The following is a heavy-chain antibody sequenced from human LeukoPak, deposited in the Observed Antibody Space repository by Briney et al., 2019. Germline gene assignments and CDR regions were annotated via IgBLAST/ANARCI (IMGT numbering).Heavy chain of an antibody. CDR3: ARGGGKSFAFDI. V-gene: IGHV3-21*01. CDR1: GFTFSSYS. J-gene: IGHJ3*02. CDR2: ISSSSSCI. D-gene: IGHD4-23*01. Sequence: SGGSLRLSCAASGFTFSSYSMNWVRQAPGKGLEWVSSISSSSSCIYYADSVKGRFTISRDNAKNSLYQQMNSLRAEDTAVCYCARGGGKSFAFDIWGQGTMVTVSS.